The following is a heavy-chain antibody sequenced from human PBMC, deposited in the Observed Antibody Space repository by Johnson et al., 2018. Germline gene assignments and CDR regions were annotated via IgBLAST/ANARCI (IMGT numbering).Heavy chain of an antibody. CDR1: GFTFDDYV. J-gene: IGHJ6*03. V-gene: IGHV3-9*01. D-gene: IGHD5-24*01. CDR2: ISWNSGST. CDR3: AKGGRLQSSYYYDMDV. Sequence: EVQLVESGGGLVQPGRSLRLSCAASGFTFDDYVMHWVRQAPGKGLEWVSGISWNSGSTDYGDSVKGRFTISRDNAKNSLYLQMNSLRAEDTALYYCAKGGRLQSSYYYDMDVWGKGTTVTVSS.